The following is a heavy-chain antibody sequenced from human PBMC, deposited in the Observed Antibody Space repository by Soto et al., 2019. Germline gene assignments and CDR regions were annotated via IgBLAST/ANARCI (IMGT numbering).Heavy chain of an antibody. CDR1: GGSIRSDGHS. V-gene: IGHV4-30-2*06. D-gene: IGHD5-18*01. Sequence: QVQLQESGAGVVKPSETLSLTCTVSGGSIRSDGHSWAWIRQSPGKGLEWIGHIYHGGTTYYHNPPLRSLLITSVDDPTTHFSPSLRPVTPPLPPIYSSARAHSLRLLPLFPPWGQATLVNFSS. J-gene: IGHJ5*02. CDR3: ARAHSLRLLPLFPP. CDR2: IYHGGTT.